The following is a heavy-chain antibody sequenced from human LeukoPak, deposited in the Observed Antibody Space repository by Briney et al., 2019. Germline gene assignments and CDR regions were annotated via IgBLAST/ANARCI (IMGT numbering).Heavy chain of an antibody. D-gene: IGHD3-22*01. CDR1: GYTFTGYY. Sequence: ASVKVSCKASGYTFTGYYMHWVRQAPGQGLEWMGWINPNSGGTNYAQKFQGRVTMTRDTSISTAYMELSRLRSDDTAVYYCAISRITMIVVVPKADAFDIWGQGTMVTVSS. CDR2: INPNSGGT. CDR3: AISRITMIVVVPKADAFDI. J-gene: IGHJ3*02. V-gene: IGHV1-2*02.